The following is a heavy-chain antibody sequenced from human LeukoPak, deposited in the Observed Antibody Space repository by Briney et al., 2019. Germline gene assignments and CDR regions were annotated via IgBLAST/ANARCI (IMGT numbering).Heavy chain of an antibody. Sequence: GGSLRLSCAASGFTFSDYYMSWIRQAPGKGLEGVSYISSSGSTIYYADSVKGRFTISRDNAKNSLYLQMNSLRAEDTAVYYCASSDYYDSSGYAWWGQGTLVTVSS. CDR3: ASSDYYDSSGYAW. V-gene: IGHV3-11*01. CDR2: ISSSGSTI. D-gene: IGHD3-22*01. CDR1: GFTFSDYY. J-gene: IGHJ4*02.